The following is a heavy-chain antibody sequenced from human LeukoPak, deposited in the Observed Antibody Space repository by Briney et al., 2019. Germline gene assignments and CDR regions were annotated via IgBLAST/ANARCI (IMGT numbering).Heavy chain of an antibody. Sequence: GGSLRLSCAASGFTFRDYYMSWIRQAPGKGLEWVSYISSSGSTIYYADSVKGRFTISRDNAKNSLYLQMNSLRAEDTAVYYCARPTNHYGDWLSSPFDYWGQGTLVTVSS. D-gene: IGHD3/OR15-3a*01. V-gene: IGHV3-11*01. CDR1: GFTFRDYY. CDR2: ISSSGSTI. CDR3: ARPTNHYGDWLSSPFDY. J-gene: IGHJ4*02.